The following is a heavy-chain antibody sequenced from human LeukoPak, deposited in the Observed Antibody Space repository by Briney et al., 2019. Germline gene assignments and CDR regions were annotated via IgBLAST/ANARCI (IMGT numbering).Heavy chain of an antibody. CDR1: GGSFSGYY. D-gene: IGHD6-6*01. CDR2: IYHSGST. CDR3: ARMEYSSSWDNWFDP. J-gene: IGHJ5*02. V-gene: IGHV4-38-2*01. Sequence: SETLSLTCAVYGGSFSGYYWGWIRQPPGKGLEWIGSIYHSGSTYYNPSLKSRVTISVDTSKNQFSLKLSSVTAADTAVYYCARMEYSSSWDNWFDPWGQGTLVTVSS.